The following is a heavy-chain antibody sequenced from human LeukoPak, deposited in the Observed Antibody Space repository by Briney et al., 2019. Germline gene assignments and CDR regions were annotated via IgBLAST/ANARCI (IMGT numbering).Heavy chain of an antibody. CDR2: IYYSGST. CDR1: GGSISSSSYY. J-gene: IGHJ4*02. V-gene: IGHV4-39*07. Sequence: PSETLSLTCTVSGGSISSSSYYWGWIRQPPGKGLEWIGSIYYSGSTYYNPSLKSRVTISVDTSKNQFSLKLSSVTAADTAVYYCARDLRIVGATYEDYWGQGILVTVSS. D-gene: IGHD1-26*01. CDR3: ARDLRIVGATYEDY.